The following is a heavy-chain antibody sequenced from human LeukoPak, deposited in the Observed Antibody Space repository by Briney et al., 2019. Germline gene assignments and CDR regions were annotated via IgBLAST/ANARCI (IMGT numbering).Heavy chain of an antibody. CDR2: INPSGGST. V-gene: IGHV1-46*01. CDR1: GYTFTIYY. CDR3: AYVVPAAHYYYGMDV. Sequence: ASVKVSFKASGYTFTIYYMHWERQAPGQGLEWMGIINPSGGSTSYAQKFQGRVTMTRDTSTSTVYMELSSLRSEDTVVYYCAYVVPAAHYYYGMDVWGQGTTVTVSS. J-gene: IGHJ6*02. D-gene: IGHD2-2*01.